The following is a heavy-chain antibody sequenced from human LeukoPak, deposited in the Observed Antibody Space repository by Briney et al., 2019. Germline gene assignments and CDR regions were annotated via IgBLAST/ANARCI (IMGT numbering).Heavy chain of an antibody. CDR1: GYTFTSYG. Sequence: ASVTVSCTASGYTFTSYGISWVRQAPGQGLEWMGWISAYNGNTNYAQKLQGRVTMTTDTSTSTAYMELRSLRSDDTAVYYCARVGDYYDSSGYSNRKLDYWGQGTLVTVSS. V-gene: IGHV1-18*01. CDR2: ISAYNGNT. J-gene: IGHJ4*02. CDR3: ARVGDYYDSSGYSNRKLDY. D-gene: IGHD3-22*01.